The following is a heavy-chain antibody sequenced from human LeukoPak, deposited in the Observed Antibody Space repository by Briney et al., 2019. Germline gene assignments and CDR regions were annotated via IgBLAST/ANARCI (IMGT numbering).Heavy chain of an antibody. CDR3: ARGWTYLMGPAY. V-gene: IGHV3-30-3*01. Sequence: GRSLRLSCAASGFTLSDYAMHWVRQSPVKGLEWVAVISNDGSNKYYADSVKGRFTTSRDNSKNTVFLQMNSLRAEDTAVYYCARGWTYLMGPAYWGQGTLVTVSS. CDR2: ISNDGSNK. J-gene: IGHJ4*02. D-gene: IGHD1-7*01. CDR1: GFTLSDYA.